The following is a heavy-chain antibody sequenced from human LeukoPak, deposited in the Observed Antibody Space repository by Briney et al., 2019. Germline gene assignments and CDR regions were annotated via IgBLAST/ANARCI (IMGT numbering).Heavy chain of an antibody. Sequence: PGGSLRLSCAASGFTFSSYGMHWVRQAPGKGLEWVAVISYDGSNKYYADSVKGRFTISRDNSKNTLYLQMNSLRAEDTAVYYCARDYYYDSSGYYAPLDYWGQGTLVTVSS. CDR1: GFTFSSYG. J-gene: IGHJ4*02. CDR3: ARDYYYDSSGYYAPLDY. CDR2: ISYDGSNK. V-gene: IGHV3-30*03. D-gene: IGHD3-22*01.